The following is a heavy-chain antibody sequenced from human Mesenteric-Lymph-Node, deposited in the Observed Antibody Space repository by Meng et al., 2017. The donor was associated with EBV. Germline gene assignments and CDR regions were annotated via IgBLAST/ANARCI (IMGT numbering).Heavy chain of an antibody. CDR1: GFTFSNYA. CDR2: IDGSGART. CDR3: AKSDCSDIWCRRLDY. V-gene: IGHV3-23*04. Sequence: EVQLVESGGGLVQPGGSLILSCAVSGFTFSNYAMAWARQAPGKGPEWVSNIDGSGARTFHADSVKGRFTISRDNSKNMLYLQMNSLRAEDTAVYYCAKSDCSDIWCRRLDYWGQGTLVTVSS. J-gene: IGHJ4*02. D-gene: IGHD2-15*01.